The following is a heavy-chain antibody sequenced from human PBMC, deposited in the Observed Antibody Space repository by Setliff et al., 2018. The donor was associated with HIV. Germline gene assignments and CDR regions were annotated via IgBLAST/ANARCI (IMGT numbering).Heavy chain of an antibody. J-gene: IGHJ6*02. CDR1: GLTFSSYA. D-gene: IGHD2-15*01. V-gene: IGHV3-23*01. CDR3: AKTLPTLYPPHDYYFAMDV. Sequence: PGGSLRLSCAASGLTFSSYAMSWVRQAPGKGLEWVSSISGSGGSTYYADSVKGRFTISRDNSKNTLYLQMNSLRAEDTAVYYCAKTLPTLYPPHDYYFAMDVWGQGTTVTVSS. CDR2: ISGSGGST.